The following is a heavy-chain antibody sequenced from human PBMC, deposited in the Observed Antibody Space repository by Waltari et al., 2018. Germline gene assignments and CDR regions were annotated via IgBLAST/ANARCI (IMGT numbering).Heavy chain of an antibody. J-gene: IGHJ4*02. D-gene: IGHD6-25*01. CDR2: VKPNSGKT. CDR1: GFTLSQDD. V-gene: IGHV1-8*01. Sequence: QVQLVQSGAEVTTPGASVLVSCEASGFTLSQDDINWVRQAPEQGLEWMGWVKPNSGKTGYSEKFQGRVLRSKSTSLNTAYLHLNNLGSDDTAVYYCARSIAQRRLGSYFDIWGQGTPVTVTS. CDR3: ARSIAQRRLGSYFDI.